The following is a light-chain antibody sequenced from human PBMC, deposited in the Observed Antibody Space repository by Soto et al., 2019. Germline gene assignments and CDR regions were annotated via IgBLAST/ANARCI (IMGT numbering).Light chain of an antibody. Sequence: EIVMTQSPATLSVSPGERATLSCRASQSVINNLAWYQQKLGQAPRLLIYGASTRATGIPARFSGSGSGTEFTLTISSLQSEDFAVYYCHQYNNWPLTFGGGTQVEIK. CDR3: HQYNNWPLT. CDR1: QSVINN. CDR2: GAS. J-gene: IGKJ4*01. V-gene: IGKV3-15*01.